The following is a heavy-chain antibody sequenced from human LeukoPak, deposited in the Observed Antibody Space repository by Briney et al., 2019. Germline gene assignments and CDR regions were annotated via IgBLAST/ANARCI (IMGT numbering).Heavy chain of an antibody. CDR1: GGSFSGYY. D-gene: IGHD3-22*01. Sequence: SETLSLTCAVYGGSFSGYYWSGIRQPPGKGREGIGEINHRGSTNYTPSLKSRVTISVDTSKNRFSMKLSSVNAADTAVYYCAMIVVVRRGYYFDYWGQGTLVTVSS. V-gene: IGHV4-34*01. CDR2: INHRGST. CDR3: AMIVVVRRGYYFDY. J-gene: IGHJ4*02.